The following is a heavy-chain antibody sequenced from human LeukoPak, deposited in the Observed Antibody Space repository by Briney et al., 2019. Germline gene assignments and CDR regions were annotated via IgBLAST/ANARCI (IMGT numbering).Heavy chain of an antibody. CDR2: ISGSGGNT. V-gene: IGHV3-23*01. D-gene: IGHD1-26*01. Sequence: PGGSLRLSCAASGFTFSSYAMTWVRQAPGKGLEWVSLISGSGGNTYYADSVKGRFTISRDNSKNTLSLQMNSLRAEDTAVYHCAKDVRVGGGGMDVWGQGTPVTVSS. CDR3: AKDVRVGGGGMDV. J-gene: IGHJ6*02. CDR1: GFTFSSYA.